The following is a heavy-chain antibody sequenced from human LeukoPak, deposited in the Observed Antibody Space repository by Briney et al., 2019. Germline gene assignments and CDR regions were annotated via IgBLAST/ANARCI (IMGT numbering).Heavy chain of an antibody. V-gene: IGHV3-7*01. CDR2: IEQDGSRK. CDR1: GFTYSNYW. J-gene: IGHJ2*01. CDR3: ARDMGKSDTSDWYFDL. D-gene: IGHD1-26*01. Sequence: PGGSLRLSCTVSGFTYSNYWMSWVRQAPGKGPGWLADIEQDGSRKYYVDSVRGRFTISRDNAKNLLYLQMDSLRAEDTALYYCARDMGKSDTSDWYFDLRGRGTLVTVSS.